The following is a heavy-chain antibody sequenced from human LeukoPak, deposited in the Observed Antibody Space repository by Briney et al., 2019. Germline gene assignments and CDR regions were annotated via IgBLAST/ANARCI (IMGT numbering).Heavy chain of an antibody. J-gene: IGHJ4*02. Sequence: GRSLRLSCAASGFTFSDHYMDWVRQAPGKGLEWVGRIRNKANSYTTEYAASVKGRFTVSRDDSKNSVFLQMNSLKTEDTAVYYCARDGPPVGAALDYWGQGTLVTVSS. CDR1: GFTFSDHY. CDR3: ARDGPPVGAALDY. D-gene: IGHD1-26*01. CDR2: IRNKANSYTT. V-gene: IGHV3-72*01.